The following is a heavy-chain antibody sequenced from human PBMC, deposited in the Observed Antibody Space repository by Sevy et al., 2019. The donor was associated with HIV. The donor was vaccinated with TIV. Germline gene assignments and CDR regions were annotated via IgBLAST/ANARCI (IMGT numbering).Heavy chain of an antibody. CDR3: ARSEGLYDFWSGYYRAYGMDV. CDR1: GGSISNYY. D-gene: IGHD3-3*01. J-gene: IGHJ6*02. V-gene: IGHV4-59*01. Sequence: SETLSLSCTVSGGSISNYYWSWIRQAPGKGLEWIGDIYYCGRTNYNPSLKSRVTTSVDTSKNKFSLKLSAVTAADTAVYYWARSEGLYDFWSGYYRAYGMDVWGQGTTVTVSS. CDR2: IYYCGRT.